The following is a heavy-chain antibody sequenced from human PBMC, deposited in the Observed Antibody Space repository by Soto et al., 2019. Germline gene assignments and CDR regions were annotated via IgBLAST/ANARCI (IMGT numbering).Heavy chain of an antibody. CDR3: ARRYYDILTDYYNYDY. CDR2: IYPGDSDT. Sequence: GESLKISCKGSGYSFTSYWIGWVRQMPGKGLEWMGIIYPGDSDTRYSPSFQGQVTISADKSISTAYLQWSSLKASDTAMYYCARRYYDILTDYYNYDYWGQGTLVTVSS. J-gene: IGHJ4*02. V-gene: IGHV5-51*01. D-gene: IGHD3-9*01. CDR1: GYSFTSYW.